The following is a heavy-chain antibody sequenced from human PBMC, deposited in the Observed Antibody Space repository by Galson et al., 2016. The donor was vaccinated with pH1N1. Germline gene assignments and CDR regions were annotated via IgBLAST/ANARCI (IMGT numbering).Heavy chain of an antibody. D-gene: IGHD4-17*01. CDR3: ARDPTPTTGPRFSFFYGMDV. V-gene: IGHV1-46*01. CDR2: INPTTDST. CDR1: GYSFTDYY. Sequence: SVKVSCKASGYSFTDYYIHWVRQAPGQGLEWMGIINPTTDSTSYAQKFQGRVTVTRDTSATTVYLDLSSLRSDDTAVYYCARDPTPTTGPRFSFFYGMDVWGKGTTVTVSS. J-gene: IGHJ6*04.